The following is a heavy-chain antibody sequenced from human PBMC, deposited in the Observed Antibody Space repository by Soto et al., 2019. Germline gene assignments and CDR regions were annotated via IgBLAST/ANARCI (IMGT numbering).Heavy chain of an antibody. CDR2: ISYDGNTQ. J-gene: IGHJ4*02. D-gene: IGHD3-9*01. CDR1: GFIFSGYA. Sequence: QVQLVESGGGVVQPGGSLRLSCAASGFIFSGYAMHWVRQAPGKELEWVAVISYDGNTQYYADSVKGRFTVSRDNSNNILYVEMNNLRDEDTAMYYCAKETNAYEINFWGQGTLVTVSP. V-gene: IGHV3-30-3*01. CDR3: AKETNAYEINF.